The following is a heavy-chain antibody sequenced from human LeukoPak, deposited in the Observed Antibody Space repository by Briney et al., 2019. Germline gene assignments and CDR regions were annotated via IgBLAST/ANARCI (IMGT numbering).Heavy chain of an antibody. J-gene: IGHJ6*02. CDR3: ASYDSSGSDTGDYYYYGMDV. Sequence: PGGSLRLSCAASGLTFSSYSMDWVRQALGKGLEWVSTISSSSSYIYYADSVKGRFTISRDNAKSSLYLQMNSLRAEDTAVYYCASYDSSGSDTGDYYYYGMDVWGQGTTVTVSS. D-gene: IGHD3-22*01. V-gene: IGHV3-21*01. CDR2: ISSSSSYI. CDR1: GLTFSSYS.